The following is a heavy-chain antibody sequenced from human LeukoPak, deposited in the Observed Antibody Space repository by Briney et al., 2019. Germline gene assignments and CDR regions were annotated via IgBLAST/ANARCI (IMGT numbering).Heavy chain of an antibody. CDR1: GDSIINYY. CDR2: ISYSGST. CDR3: ARHRGSGSPYFDY. D-gene: IGHD3-10*01. J-gene: IGHJ4*02. Sequence: SETLSLTCTVSGDSIINYYWSWIRQSPGKGLEWIGYISYSGSTKYNPSLKSRVTISVDTSKNQFSLKLSSVTAADTAVYYCARHRGSGSPYFDYWGQGTLVTVSS. V-gene: IGHV4-59*08.